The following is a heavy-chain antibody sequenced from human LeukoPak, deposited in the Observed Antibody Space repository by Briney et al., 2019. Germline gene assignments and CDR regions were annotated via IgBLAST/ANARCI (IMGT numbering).Heavy chain of an antibody. CDR1: GFTFSNYA. D-gene: IGHD6-13*01. CDR3: ARDGGAAAGY. CDR2: MYRGGST. V-gene: IGHV3-66*01. J-gene: IGHJ4*02. Sequence: PGGSLRLSCAASGFTFSNYAMSWVRQAPGKGLEWVSVMYRGGSTYYADSVQGRFTMSGDNSKNTLYLQMNSLRAEDTAVYYCARDGGAAAGYWGQGTLVTVSS.